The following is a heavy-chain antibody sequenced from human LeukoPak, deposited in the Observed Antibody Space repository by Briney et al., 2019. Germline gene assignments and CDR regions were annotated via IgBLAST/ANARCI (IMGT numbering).Heavy chain of an antibody. CDR3: AKDQAPQDIVVVSAY. J-gene: IGHJ4*02. V-gene: IGHV3-30*02. Sequence: GGSLRLSCAASGFTFSSYGMRWVRQAPGKGLEWVAFIRYDGSNKYYADSVKGRFTISRDNSKNTLYLQMNSLRAEDTAVYYCAKDQAPQDIVVVSAYWGQGTLVTVSS. CDR1: GFTFSSYG. D-gene: IGHD2-2*01. CDR2: IRYDGSNK.